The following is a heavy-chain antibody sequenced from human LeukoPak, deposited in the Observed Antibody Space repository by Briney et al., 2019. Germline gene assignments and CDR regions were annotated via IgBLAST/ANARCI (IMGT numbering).Heavy chain of an antibody. Sequence: GGSLRLFCAASGFTFSSYGMHWVRQAPGKGLEWVAFIRYDGSNKYYADSVKGRFTISRDNSKNALYLQMNSLRAEDTAVYYCASLSRRGPTMPRGYWGQGTLVTVSS. CDR3: ASLSRRGPTMPRGY. CDR2: IRYDGSNK. J-gene: IGHJ4*02. V-gene: IGHV3-30*02. CDR1: GFTFSSYG. D-gene: IGHD1-26*01.